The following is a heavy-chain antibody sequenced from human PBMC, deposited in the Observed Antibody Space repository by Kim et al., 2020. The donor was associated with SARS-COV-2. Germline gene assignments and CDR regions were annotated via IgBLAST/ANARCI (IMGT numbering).Heavy chain of an antibody. CDR3: ARDLGPSGSYLDY. J-gene: IGHJ4*02. Sequence: YAQKFQGRVTMTRDTSTSTVYMELSSLRSEDTAVYYCARDLGPSGSYLDYWGQGTLVTVSS. V-gene: IGHV1-46*01. D-gene: IGHD1-26*01.